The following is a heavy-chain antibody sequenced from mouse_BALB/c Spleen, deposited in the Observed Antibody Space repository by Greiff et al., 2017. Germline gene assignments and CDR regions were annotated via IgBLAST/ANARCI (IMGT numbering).Heavy chain of an antibody. CDR3: ARGGFHYYDSSYVAWFAY. D-gene: IGHD1-1*01. V-gene: IGHV5-12-1*01. CDR2: ISSGGGST. Sequence: EVKLVESGGGLVKPGGSLKLSCAASGFAFSSYDISWVRQPPEKRLEWVAYISSGGGSTYYPDTVKGRFTITRDTAKNTLYLQMSSLKSEDTAMYYCARGGFHYYDSSYVAWFAYWGQGTLVTVSA. CDR1: GFAFSSYD. J-gene: IGHJ3*01.